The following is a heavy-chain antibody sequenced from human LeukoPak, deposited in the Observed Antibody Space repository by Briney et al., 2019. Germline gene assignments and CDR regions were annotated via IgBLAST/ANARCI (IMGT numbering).Heavy chain of an antibody. CDR1: GDNVSSNSAA. V-gene: IGHV6-1*01. Sequence: SQTLSLTCAISGDNVSSNSAAWNWIRQSPSRGLEWLGRTYYKSRWYNDYAVSVKSRITINPNTSKNQFSLQLNSVTPEDTAVYYCAREPTGDPPYYFDYWGQGALVTVSS. J-gene: IGHJ4*02. CDR3: AREPTGDPPYYFDY. D-gene: IGHD7-27*01. CDR2: TYYKSRWYN.